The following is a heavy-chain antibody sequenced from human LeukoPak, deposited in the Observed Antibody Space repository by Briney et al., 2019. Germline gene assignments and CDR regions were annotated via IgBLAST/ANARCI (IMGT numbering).Heavy chain of an antibody. J-gene: IGHJ3*02. CDR3: ASYMYYDILTGYYTGDDAFDI. D-gene: IGHD3-9*01. Sequence: KASETLSLTCAVYGGSFSGYYWSWIRQPPGKGLEWIGEISHSGSTNYNPSLKSRVTISVDTSKNQFSLKLSSVTAADTAVYYCASYMYYDILTGYYTGDDAFDIWGQGTMVTVSS. CDR2: ISHSGST. V-gene: IGHV4-34*01. CDR1: GGSFSGYY.